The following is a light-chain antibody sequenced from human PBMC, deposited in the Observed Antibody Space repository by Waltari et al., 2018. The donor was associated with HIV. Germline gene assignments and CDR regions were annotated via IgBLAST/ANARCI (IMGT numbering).Light chain of an antibody. V-gene: IGLV2-14*02. CDR2: DVD. CDR1: GNGVHTYQL. J-gene: IGLJ3*02. CDR3: SSYRNNDVLV. Sequence: QAALTQPASVSGSPGQSITISCTGIGNGVHTYQLVSWDQQQPDKAPQLIIYDVDTRPSGVSYRFSGSKSGNTASLTISGLQAEDEAYYYCSSYRNNDVLVFGGGTKLTVL.